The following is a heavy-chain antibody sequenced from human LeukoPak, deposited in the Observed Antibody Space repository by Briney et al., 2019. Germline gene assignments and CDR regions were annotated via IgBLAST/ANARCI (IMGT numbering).Heavy chain of an antibody. CDR3: ARVNRVAARLRDFDY. J-gene: IGHJ4*02. D-gene: IGHD6-6*01. CDR2: INHSGST. V-gene: IGHV4-34*01. Sequence: KPSETLSLTCAVYGGSFSGYYWSWIRQPPGKGLEWIGEINHSGSTNYNPSLKSRVTISVDTSKNQFSLKLSSVTAADTAVYYCARVNRVAARLRDFDYWGQGALVTVSS. CDR1: GGSFSGYY.